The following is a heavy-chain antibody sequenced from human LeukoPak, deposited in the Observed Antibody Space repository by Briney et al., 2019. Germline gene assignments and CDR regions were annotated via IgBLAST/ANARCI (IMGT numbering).Heavy chain of an antibody. J-gene: IGHJ6*02. CDR2: FDPEDGET. V-gene: IGHV1-24*01. Sequence: ASVKVSCKVSGYTLTELSMHWVRQAPGKGLEWMGGFDPEDGETIYAQKFQGRVTMTEDTSTDTAYMELCSLRSEDTAVYYCATGSELTIFSPMDVWGQGTTVTVSS. CDR1: GYTLTELS. CDR3: ATGSELTIFSPMDV. D-gene: IGHD3-9*01.